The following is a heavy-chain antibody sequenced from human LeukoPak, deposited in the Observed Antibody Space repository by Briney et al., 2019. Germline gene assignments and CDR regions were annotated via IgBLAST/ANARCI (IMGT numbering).Heavy chain of an antibody. CDR3: ARGWYFDY. Sequence: PSETLSLTCAVYGGSFSGYYWSWIRQPPGKGLEWIGEINHSGSTNYNPSLKSRVTISVDTSKNQFSLKLSPVTAADTAVYYCARGWYFDYWGQGTLVTVSS. J-gene: IGHJ4*02. V-gene: IGHV4-34*01. CDR2: INHSGST. CDR1: GGSFSGYY.